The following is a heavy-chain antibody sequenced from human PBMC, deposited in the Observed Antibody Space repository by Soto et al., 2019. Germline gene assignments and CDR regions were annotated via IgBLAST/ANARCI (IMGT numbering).Heavy chain of an antibody. J-gene: IGHJ6*02. CDR2: ISVYNGNT. V-gene: IGHV1-18*01. CDR1: GYTFSSYG. Sequence: VQLVQSGAEVKKPGASVKVSCKASGYTFSSYGITWVRQAPGQGLEWMGWISVYNGNTNYTQKLQGRVTMTTDTSTKTAYMELRSLRSEDTAVYYCAREKLLHLWQPYGLDVWGQGTTVTVSS. D-gene: IGHD5-18*01. CDR3: AREKLLHLWQPYGLDV.